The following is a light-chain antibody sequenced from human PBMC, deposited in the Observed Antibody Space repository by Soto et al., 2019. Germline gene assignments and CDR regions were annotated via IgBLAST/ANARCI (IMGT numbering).Light chain of an antibody. V-gene: IGKV1-39*01. CDR1: QNINNY. CDR3: QQYNSYST. J-gene: IGKJ1*01. Sequence: DIQMTQSPPSLSASVGDRVTITCRTSQNINNYLNWYRQKPGKAPELLIYAASSLQGGVPSRFSGSGSGTDFTLTISSLQIEDFATYYCQQYNSYSTFGQGTKVDIK. CDR2: AAS.